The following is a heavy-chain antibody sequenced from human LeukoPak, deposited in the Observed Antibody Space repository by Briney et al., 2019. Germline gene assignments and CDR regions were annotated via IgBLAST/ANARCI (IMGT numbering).Heavy chain of an antibody. CDR1: GFTLTSSA. V-gene: IGHV1-58*01. J-gene: IGHJ4*02. CDR3: AAPYSSSWFDF. Sequence: ASVTVSCKASGFTLTSSAVRWVRQARGQRLEWIGWIVVGSNDTNYAQKFQKRVTIARDMSTNTAYMELSSLRSEDTAVYYCAAPYSSSWFDFWGRGTLVTVSS. CDR2: IVVGSNDT. D-gene: IGHD6-13*01.